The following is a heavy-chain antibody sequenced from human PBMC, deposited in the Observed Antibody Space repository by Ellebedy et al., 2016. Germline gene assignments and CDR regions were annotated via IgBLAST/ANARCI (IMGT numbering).Heavy chain of an antibody. V-gene: IGHV3-11*06. CDR1: GFTFSDYF. Sequence: GESLKISCAASGFTFSDYFMSWIRQVPGRGLEWVSYISTNGDYTRYADSVKGRFTISRDNAKSSLYLQMNSLRAEDTAIYYCAGEGPMLRGVIDEDYWGQGTLVTVSS. D-gene: IGHD3-10*01. J-gene: IGHJ4*02. CDR3: AGEGPMLRGVIDEDY. CDR2: ISTNGDYT.